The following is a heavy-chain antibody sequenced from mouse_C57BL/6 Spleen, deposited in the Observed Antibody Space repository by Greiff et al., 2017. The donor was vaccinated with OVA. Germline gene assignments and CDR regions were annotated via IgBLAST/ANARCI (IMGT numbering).Heavy chain of an antibody. Sequence: QVQLQQPGAELVKPGASVKMSCKASGYTFTSYWITWVKQRPGQGLEWIGDIYPGSGSTNYNEKFKSKATLTVDTSSSTAYMQLSSLTSEDSAVYYCARDYDYDDGWYFDVWGTGTTVTVSS. CDR3: ARDYDYDDGWYFDV. D-gene: IGHD2-4*01. J-gene: IGHJ1*03. V-gene: IGHV1-55*01. CDR2: IYPGSGST. CDR1: GYTFTSYW.